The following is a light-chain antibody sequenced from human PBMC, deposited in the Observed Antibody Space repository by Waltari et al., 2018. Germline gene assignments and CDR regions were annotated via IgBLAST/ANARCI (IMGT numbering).Light chain of an antibody. CDR1: QSISKW. CDR3: QQYNSYSLLT. V-gene: IGKV1-5*03. J-gene: IGKJ4*01. Sequence: DIQMTQSPSTLSASVGDRVTITCRASQSISKWLAWYKQKPGKAPKLLIYKASTLESGVPSRFSGSGAGTEFTLTISSLQPDDFATYYCQQYNSYSLLTFGGGTKLEIK. CDR2: KAS.